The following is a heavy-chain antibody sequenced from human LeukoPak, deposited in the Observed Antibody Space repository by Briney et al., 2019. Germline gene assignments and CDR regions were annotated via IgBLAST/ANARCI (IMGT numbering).Heavy chain of an antibody. CDR3: TRGYYYYYMDV. CDR2: IYYTGST. V-gene: IGHV4-59*01. CDR1: GGSLSNYY. J-gene: IGHJ6*03. Sequence: SETLSLACTVSGGSLSNYYWSWIRQPPGKGLEWIGYIYYTGSTYYNPSLKSRATISLDTSKNQFSLKLSSVTAADTAVYYCTRGYYYYYMDVWGKGTTVTVSS.